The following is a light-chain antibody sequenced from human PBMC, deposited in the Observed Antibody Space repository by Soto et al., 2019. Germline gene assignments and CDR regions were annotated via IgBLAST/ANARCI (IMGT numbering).Light chain of an antibody. Sequence: QSALTQPASVSGSPGQSITISCTGTTSDVGGYNYVSWYQQHPGKAPKLMIYELSNRPSGVSDRFSGSRSDNTASLTISGPQPDDEADYYCSSYTGSNLVIFGEGTKLTVL. CDR1: TSDVGGYNY. V-gene: IGLV2-14*01. CDR2: ELS. J-gene: IGLJ2*01. CDR3: SSYTGSNLVI.